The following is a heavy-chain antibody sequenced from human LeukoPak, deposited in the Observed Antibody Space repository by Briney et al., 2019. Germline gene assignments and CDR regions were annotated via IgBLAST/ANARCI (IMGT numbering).Heavy chain of an antibody. D-gene: IGHD6-19*01. V-gene: IGHV4-61*01. CDR3: ASARGSGWYVEYYFDY. CDR1: GGSVSSGSYY. J-gene: IGHJ4*02. Sequence: SETLSLTCTVSGGSVSSGSYYWSWIRQPPGKGLEWIGYIYYSGSAKYNPSLKSRVTISVDTSKNQFSLKLSSVTAADTAVYYCASARGSGWYVEYYFDYWGQGTLVTVSS. CDR2: IYYSGSA.